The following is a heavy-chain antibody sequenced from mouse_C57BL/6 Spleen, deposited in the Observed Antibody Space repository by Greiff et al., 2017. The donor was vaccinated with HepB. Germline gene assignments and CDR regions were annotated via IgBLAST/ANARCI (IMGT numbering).Heavy chain of an antibody. D-gene: IGHD1-1*01. CDR2: INPSNGGT. J-gene: IGHJ4*01. Sequence: QVQLKQPGTELVKPGASVKLSCKASGYTFTSYWMHWVKQRPGQGLEWIGNINPSNGGTNYNEKFKSKATLTVDKSSSTAYMQLSSLTSEDSAVYYCARCYYGSSYDYYAMDYWGQGTSVTVSS. CDR3: ARCYYGSSYDYYAMDY. V-gene: IGHV1-53*01. CDR1: GYTFTSYW.